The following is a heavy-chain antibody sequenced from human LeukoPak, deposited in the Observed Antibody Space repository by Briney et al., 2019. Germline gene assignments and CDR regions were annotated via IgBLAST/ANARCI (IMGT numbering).Heavy chain of an antibody. CDR3: ARDVAVAGSRHFDY. CDR2: ISYDGSNK. V-gene: IGHV3-30*04. Sequence: PGGSLRLSCAASGFTFSSYAMHWVRQAPGKGLEWVAVISYDGSNKYYADSVKGRFTISRDNSKNTLYLQMNSLRAEDTAVYYCARDVAVAGSRHFDYWGQGTLVTVSS. D-gene: IGHD6-19*01. J-gene: IGHJ4*02. CDR1: GFTFSSYA.